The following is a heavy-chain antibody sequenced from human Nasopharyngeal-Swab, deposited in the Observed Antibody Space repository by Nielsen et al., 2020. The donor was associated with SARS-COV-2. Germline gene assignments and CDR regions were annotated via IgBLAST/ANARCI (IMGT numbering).Heavy chain of an antibody. D-gene: IGHD2-2*01. CDR1: GYTFTGYY. CDR2: INPNSGGT. Sequence: ASVKVSCKASGYTFTGYYMHWVRQAPGQGLEWMGWINPNSGGTNYAQKFQGWVTMTRDTSISTAYMELSRLRSDDTAVYYCARERRMASIVVVPAANSTYYGMDVWGQGTTVTVSS. CDR3: ARERRMASIVVVPAANSTYYGMDV. J-gene: IGHJ6*02. V-gene: IGHV1-2*04.